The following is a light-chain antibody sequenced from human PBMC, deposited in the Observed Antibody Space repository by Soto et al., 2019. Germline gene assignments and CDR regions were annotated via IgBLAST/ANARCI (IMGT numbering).Light chain of an antibody. Sequence: QSVLTQPASVSGSPGQPITISCTGTSSDVGSYNLVSWYQQHPGKAPKLMIYEVNKRPSGVSNRFSGSKSGNTASLTISGLQADDEADYYCCSYSKTPPYVFGTGTKVTVL. CDR3: CSYSKTPPYV. CDR2: EVN. V-gene: IGLV2-23*02. CDR1: SSDVGSYNL. J-gene: IGLJ1*01.